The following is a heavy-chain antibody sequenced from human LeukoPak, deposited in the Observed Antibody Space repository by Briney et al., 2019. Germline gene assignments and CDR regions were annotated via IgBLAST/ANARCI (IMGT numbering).Heavy chain of an antibody. CDR3: ARSVVVAATPTDY. V-gene: IGHV4-34*01. Sequence: PSETLSLTCAVYGGSFSGYYWSWIRQPPGKGLEWIGEINHSGSTNYNPSLKSRVTISVDTSKNQSSLKLSSVTAADTAVYYCARSVVVAATPTDYWGQGTLVTVSS. D-gene: IGHD2-15*01. CDR1: GGSFSGYY. CDR2: INHSGST. J-gene: IGHJ4*02.